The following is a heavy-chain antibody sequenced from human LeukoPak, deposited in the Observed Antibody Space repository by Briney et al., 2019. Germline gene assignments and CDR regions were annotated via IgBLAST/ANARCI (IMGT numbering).Heavy chain of an antibody. CDR2: ISWNSGSI. D-gene: IGHD6-13*01. CDR3: AKLYSSSWYGDYYYYYMDV. Sequence: GGSLRLSCAASGFTFDDYAMHWVRQAPGKGLEWVSGISWNSGSIGYADSVKGRFTISRDNSKNSLYQQMNSLRTEDTALYYCAKLYSSSWYGDYYYYYMDVWGKGTTVTISS. CDR1: GFTFDDYA. J-gene: IGHJ6*03. V-gene: IGHV3-9*01.